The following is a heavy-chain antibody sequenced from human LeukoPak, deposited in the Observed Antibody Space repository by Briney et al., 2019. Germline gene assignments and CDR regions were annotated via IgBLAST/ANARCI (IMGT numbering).Heavy chain of an antibody. CDR1: GGSISSGGYY. Sequence: SETLSLTCTVSGGSISSGGYYWSWIRQPPGKGLEWIGYIYHSGSTYYNPSLKSRVTISVDRSKNQFSLKLSSVTAADTAVYYCARGGTVAYYFDYWGQGTLVTVSS. CDR3: ARGGTVAYYFDY. D-gene: IGHD4-23*01. CDR2: IYHSGST. J-gene: IGHJ4*02. V-gene: IGHV4-30-2*01.